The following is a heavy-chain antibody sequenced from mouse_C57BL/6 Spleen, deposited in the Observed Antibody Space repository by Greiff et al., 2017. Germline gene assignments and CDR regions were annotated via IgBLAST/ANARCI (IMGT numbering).Heavy chain of an antibody. D-gene: IGHD2-4*01. Sequence: VQLQESGPGLVKPSQSLSLTCSVTGYSITSGYYWNWIRQFPGNKLEWMGYISYDGSNNYNPSLKNRISITRDTSKNQFFLKLNSVTTEDTATYYRARGGDYDVGFDHRGQGHTLT. CDR1: GYSITSGYY. J-gene: IGHJ2*01. CDR3: ARGGDYDVGFDH. CDR2: ISYDGSN. V-gene: IGHV3-6*01.